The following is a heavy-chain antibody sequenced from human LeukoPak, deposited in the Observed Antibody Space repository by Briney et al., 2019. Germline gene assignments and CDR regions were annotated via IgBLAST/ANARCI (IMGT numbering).Heavy chain of an antibody. Sequence: ASVKVSCKASGNTFTSYDINWVRQATGQGLEWMGWMNPNSGNTGYAQKLQGGVTMTRNTSRSTAYMELSSLRSEDTAVYYCARRHYDSGGHYIYWGQGTLVTVSS. V-gene: IGHV1-8*01. CDR3: ARRHYDSGGHYIY. D-gene: IGHD3-22*01. CDR2: MNPNSGNT. CDR1: GNTFTSYD. J-gene: IGHJ4*02.